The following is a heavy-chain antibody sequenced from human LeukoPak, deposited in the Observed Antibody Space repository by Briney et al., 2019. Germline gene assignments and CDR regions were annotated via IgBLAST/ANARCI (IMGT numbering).Heavy chain of an antibody. J-gene: IGHJ2*01. Sequence: PSETLSLTCTVSGGSISSSSYYWGWIRQPPGKGLEWIGSIYYSGSTYYNPSLKSRVTISVDTSKNQFSLKLSSVTAADTAVYYCARVAEPGIAVAGTLYWYFDLWGRGTLVTVSS. CDR1: GGSISSSSYY. CDR2: IYYSGST. V-gene: IGHV4-39*07. D-gene: IGHD6-19*01. CDR3: ARVAEPGIAVAGTLYWYFDL.